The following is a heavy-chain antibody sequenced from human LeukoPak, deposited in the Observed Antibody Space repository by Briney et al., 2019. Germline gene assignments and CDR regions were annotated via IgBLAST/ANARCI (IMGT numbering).Heavy chain of an antibody. V-gene: IGHV1-18*01. Sequence: ASVKVSCKASGYTFTSYGISWVRQAPGQGLEWMGWISAYNGNTNYAQKLQGRVTMTTDTSTSTAYMELGSLTSDDTAVYYCARVKLPYYDFWSGYWYFDYWGQGTLVTVSS. CDR3: ARVKLPYYDFWSGYWYFDY. J-gene: IGHJ4*02. CDR1: GYTFTSYG. CDR2: ISAYNGNT. D-gene: IGHD3-3*01.